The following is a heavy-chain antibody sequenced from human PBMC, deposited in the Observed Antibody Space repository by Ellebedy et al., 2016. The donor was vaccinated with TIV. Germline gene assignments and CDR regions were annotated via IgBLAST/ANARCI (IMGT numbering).Heavy chain of an antibody. CDR1: GFTFSSYW. CDR3: ARSLGYDAFDI. CDR2: TDSDGSNT. V-gene: IGHV3-74*01. J-gene: IGHJ3*02. Sequence: GGSLRLXXAASGFTFSSYWMHWVRQAPGKGLVWVSRTDSDGSNTNYADSVKGRFTFSSDNAKNTLYLQMNSLRAEDTAVYYCARSLGYDAFDIWGQGTMVTVSS. D-gene: IGHD3-22*01.